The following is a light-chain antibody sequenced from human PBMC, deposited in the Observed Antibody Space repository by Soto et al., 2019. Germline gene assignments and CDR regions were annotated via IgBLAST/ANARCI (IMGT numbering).Light chain of an antibody. CDR2: AAS. J-gene: IGKJ5*01. CDR3: QQSYSLPCT. CDR1: QGISSY. Sequence: IQMTLSPSSLSASTGDRVTITCRASQGISSYLAWYQQKPGKAPKLLIYAASSLQSGVSSRFSGSGSGTDFTLTISSLQPEDSATYYCQQSYSLPCTFGQGTRLEIK. V-gene: IGKV1-39*01.